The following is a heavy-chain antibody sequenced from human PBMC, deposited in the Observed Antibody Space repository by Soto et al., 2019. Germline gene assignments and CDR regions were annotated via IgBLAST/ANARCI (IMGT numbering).Heavy chain of an antibody. J-gene: IGHJ4*02. D-gene: IGHD7-27*01. CDR1: GESIGSGGHY. V-gene: IGHV4-31*03. CDR3: ARDQALAPTVWGY. Sequence: SETLSLTCSVSGESIGSGGHYWNWIRQRPEKGLEWIGYIYYSGSTHYNPSLRSRLTISLDTSKNQFFLRLVSVTAADTALYYCARDQALAPTVWGYRGQGIKVTVYS. CDR2: IYYSGST.